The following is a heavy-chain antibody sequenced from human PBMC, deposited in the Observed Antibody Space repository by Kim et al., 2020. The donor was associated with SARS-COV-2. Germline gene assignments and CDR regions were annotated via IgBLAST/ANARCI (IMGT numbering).Heavy chain of an antibody. V-gene: IGHV3-9*01. CDR1: GFTFDDYA. CDR3: AKDIIAAKGAISGDSSGNLYYYYYGMDV. Sequence: GGSLRLSCAASGFTFDDYAMHWVRQAPGKGLEWVSGISWNSGSIGYADSVKGRFTISRDNAKNSLYLQMNSLRAEDTALYYCAKDIIAAKGAISGDSSGNLYYYYYGMDVWGQGTTVTVSS. D-gene: IGHD3-22*01. CDR2: ISWNSGSI. J-gene: IGHJ6*02.